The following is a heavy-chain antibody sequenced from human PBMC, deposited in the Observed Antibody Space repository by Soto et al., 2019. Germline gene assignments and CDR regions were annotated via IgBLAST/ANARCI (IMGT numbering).Heavy chain of an antibody. D-gene: IGHD2-15*01. CDR2: IYYSGST. CDR3: ARQVVAAAFAI. J-gene: IGHJ3*02. V-gene: IGHV4-59*08. Sequence: SETLSLTCTVSGGSISSYYWSWIRQPPGKGLEWIGYIYYSGSTNYNPSLKSRVTISVDTSKNQFSLKLSSVTAADTAVYYCARQVVAAAFAIWGQGTMVTVSS. CDR1: GGSISSYY.